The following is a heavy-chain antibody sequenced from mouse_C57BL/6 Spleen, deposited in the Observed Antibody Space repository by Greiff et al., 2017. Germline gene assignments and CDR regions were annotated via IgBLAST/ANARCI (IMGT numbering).Heavy chain of an antibody. J-gene: IGHJ2*01. V-gene: IGHV1-55*01. D-gene: IGHD1-1*01. CDR3: ARRYYCSSYDYFDD. CDR2: IYPGSGST. CDR1: GYTFTSYW. Sequence: QVQLQQPGAELVKPGASVKMSCKASGYTFTSYWITWVKQRPGQGLEWIGDIYPGSGSTNYNEKFKSKATLTVDTSSSTAYMQLSSLTSEDSAVYYCARRYYCSSYDYFDDWGQGTTLTVSS.